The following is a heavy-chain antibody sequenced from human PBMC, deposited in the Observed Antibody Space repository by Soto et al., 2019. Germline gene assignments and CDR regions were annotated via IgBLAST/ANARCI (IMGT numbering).Heavy chain of an antibody. CDR3: ARGAFGYSYGHGMDV. CDR2: IYYSGST. V-gene: IGHV4-59*01. Sequence: SETLSLTCTVSGGSISSYYWSWIRQPPGKGLEWIGYIYYSGSTNYNPSLKSRVTISVDTSKNQFSLKLSSVTAADTAVYYCARGAFGYSYGHGMDVWGQGTTVTVSS. J-gene: IGHJ6*02. D-gene: IGHD5-18*01. CDR1: GGSISSYY.